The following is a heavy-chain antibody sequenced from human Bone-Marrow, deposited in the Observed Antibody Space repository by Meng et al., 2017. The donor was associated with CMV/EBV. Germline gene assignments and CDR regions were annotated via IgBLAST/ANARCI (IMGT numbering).Heavy chain of an antibody. CDR3: ASAYSRGAYYYGMDV. CDR2: ISSSGSTI. V-gene: IGHV3-11*04. Sequence: GGSLRLSCAASGFTFSDYYMSWIRQAPGKGLEWVSYISSSGSTIYYADSVKGRFTISRDNAKNSLYLQMNSLRAEDTAVYYCASAYSRGAYYYGMDVWGQGTTVTGSS. D-gene: IGHD2-15*01. J-gene: IGHJ6*01. CDR1: GFTFSDYY.